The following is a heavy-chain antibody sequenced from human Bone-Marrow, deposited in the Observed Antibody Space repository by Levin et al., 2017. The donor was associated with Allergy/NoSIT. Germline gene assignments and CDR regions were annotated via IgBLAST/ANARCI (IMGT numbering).Heavy chain of an antibody. V-gene: IGHV3-30*18. CDR2: ISYDGSNK. CDR1: GFTFSSYG. CDR3: AKKAVAATNSYYYYGMDV. J-gene: IGHJ6*02. D-gene: IGHD2-15*01. Sequence: PGGSLRLSCAASGFTFSSYGMHWVRQAPGKGLEWVAVISYDGSNKYYADSVKGRFTISRDNSKNTLYLQMNSLRAEDTAVYYCAKKAVAATNSYYYYGMDVWGQGTTVTVSS.